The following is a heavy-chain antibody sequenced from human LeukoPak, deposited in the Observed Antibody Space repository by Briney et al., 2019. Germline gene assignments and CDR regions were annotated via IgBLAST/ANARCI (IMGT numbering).Heavy chain of an antibody. V-gene: IGHV1-2*02. CDR2: INPNNGGT. CDR3: ARERGQQVRFDP. Sequence: ASVKASCKASGYTFTDYDMHWVRQAPGQGLEWMGWINPNNGGTNYAQKFQGRVTMTRDTSISTAYMELSRLRSDDTAVYYCARERGQQVRFDPWGQGTLVTVSS. J-gene: IGHJ5*02. D-gene: IGHD6-13*01. CDR1: GYTFTDYD.